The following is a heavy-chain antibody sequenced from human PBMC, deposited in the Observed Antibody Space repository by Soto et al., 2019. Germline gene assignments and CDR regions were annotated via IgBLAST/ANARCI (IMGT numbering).Heavy chain of an antibody. J-gene: IGHJ4*02. V-gene: IGHV2-5*02. CDR2: IYWDDDK. CDR3: AHTLSGFGELGSGVADY. CDR1: GFSLSTSGVG. D-gene: IGHD3-10*01. Sequence: QITLKESGPTLVKPTQTLTLTCTFSGFSLSTSGVGGGWIRQPPGKALEWLALIYWDDDKRYSPSLKSRLTITKDTSKNQVVLTMTNMDPVDTATYYCAHTLSGFGELGSGVADYWGQGTLVTVSS.